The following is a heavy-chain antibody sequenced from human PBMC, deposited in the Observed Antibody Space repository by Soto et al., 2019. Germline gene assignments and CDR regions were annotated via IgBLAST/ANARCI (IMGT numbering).Heavy chain of an antibody. D-gene: IGHD2-21*01. V-gene: IGHV1-69*12. Sequence: QVQLVQSGAEVKKPGSSVKVSCKASGGTFRTESINWVRQAPGRGLEWMGGIIPVFGTSDYAQKFQSRVNSTADESPSTAYMGLSSLRSDDTAVYYCARGHEFGGNSDAFDIWGQGTMVTVSS. CDR1: GGTFRTES. J-gene: IGHJ3*02. CDR3: ARGHEFGGNSDAFDI. CDR2: IIPVFGTS.